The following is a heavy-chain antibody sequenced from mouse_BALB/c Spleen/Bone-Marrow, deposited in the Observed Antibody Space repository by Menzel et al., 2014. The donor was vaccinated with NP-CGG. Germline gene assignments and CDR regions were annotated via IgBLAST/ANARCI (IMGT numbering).Heavy chain of an antibody. V-gene: IGHV5-9-4*01. CDR2: ISSGGNYT. CDR3: VRAYGSSYAMDY. J-gene: IGHJ4*01. D-gene: IGHD1-1*01. CDR1: GFTFSSYA. Sequence: EVKLMESGGGLVKPGGSLKLSCAASGFTFSSYAMSRVRQSPEKRLEWVAEISSGGNYTYYPDTVTGRFTISRDNAKNILYLEMSSLRSDDTAMYYCVRAYGSSYAMDYWGQGTSVTVSS.